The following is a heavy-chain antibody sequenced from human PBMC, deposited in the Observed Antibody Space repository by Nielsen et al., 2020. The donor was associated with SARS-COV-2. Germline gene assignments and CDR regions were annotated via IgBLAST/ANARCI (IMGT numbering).Heavy chain of an antibody. CDR3: ERPKTGTSPAAGMVD. J-gene: IGHJ6*02. CDR1: GGPIKTSSFY. Sequence: GSLRLSCTVSGGPIKTSSFYWGWVRQSPGQGLQWIGSIYYTGATYYNPSLKSRVIISADTSENQLSLRLNSVTAADAAVYYCERPKTGTSPAAGMVDWGQGTAVTVSS. CDR2: IYYTGAT. V-gene: IGHV4-39*01. D-gene: IGHD1-7*01.